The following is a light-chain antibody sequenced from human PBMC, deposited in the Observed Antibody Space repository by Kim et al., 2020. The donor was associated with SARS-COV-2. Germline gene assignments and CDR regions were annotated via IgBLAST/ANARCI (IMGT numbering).Light chain of an antibody. CDR3: CSYAGRYTYV. V-gene: IGLV2-11*01. Sequence: QSALTQPRSVSGSPGQSVIISCTGSISDIGAYNYISWYQQHAGEVPKLMIFDVNKRPSGVPDRFSGSKSGNTASLTISGLQAEDEADYYCCSYAGRYTYVFGTGTKVTVL. J-gene: IGLJ1*01. CDR1: ISDIGAYNY. CDR2: DVN.